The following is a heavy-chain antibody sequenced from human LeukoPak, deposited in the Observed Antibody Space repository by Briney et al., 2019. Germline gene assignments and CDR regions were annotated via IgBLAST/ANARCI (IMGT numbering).Heavy chain of an antibody. Sequence: PGGSLTLSCTGSGFPFSSHGMNWGRHAPGQGLGWVSGRSPGCGPTYYADSVKSSFTISREDSKHTLYPQMRNLIPEAAAVVYFAKDGAWLGFDDWGQGILVIVSS. CDR3: AKDGAWLGFDD. J-gene: IGHJ4*02. CDR2: RSPGCGPT. CDR1: GFPFSSHG. D-gene: IGHD3-22*01. V-gene: IGHV3-23*01.